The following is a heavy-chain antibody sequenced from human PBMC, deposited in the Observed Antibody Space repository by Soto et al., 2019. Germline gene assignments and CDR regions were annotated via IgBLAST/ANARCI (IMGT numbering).Heavy chain of an antibody. CDR3: ARGGSWYNY. V-gene: IGHV4-59*08. CDR2: IYYSGST. J-gene: IGHJ4*02. D-gene: IGHD6-13*01. Sequence: QVQLQESGPGLVKPSETLSLTCTVSGCSISSYYWSWIRQPPGKGLEWIGYIYYSGSTNYNPSLKSRVTIAVDTSKNQFSLKLSAVTAADTAVYYCARGGSWYNYWGQGTLVTVSS. CDR1: GCSISSYY.